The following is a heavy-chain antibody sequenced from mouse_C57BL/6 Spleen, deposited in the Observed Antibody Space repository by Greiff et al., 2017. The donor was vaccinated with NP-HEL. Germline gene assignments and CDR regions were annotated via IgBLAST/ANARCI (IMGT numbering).Heavy chain of an antibody. CDR3: TGRYSNYVEFAY. CDR1: GFTFSDAW. V-gene: IGHV6-6*01. J-gene: IGHJ3*01. Sequence: EVQRVESGGGLVQPGGSMKLSCAASGFTFSDAWMDWVRQSPEKGLEWVAEIRNKANNPATYYAVSVKGRFTISRADSKRSVYLQMITSRDEATGIYYSTGRYSNYVEFAYWGQGTMVTVAA. CDR2: IRNKANNPAT. D-gene: IGHD2-5*01.